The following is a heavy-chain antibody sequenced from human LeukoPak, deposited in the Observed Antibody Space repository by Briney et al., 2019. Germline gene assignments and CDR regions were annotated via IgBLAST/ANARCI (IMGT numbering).Heavy chain of an antibody. CDR2: ISSSSSYI. V-gene: IGHV3-21*01. J-gene: IGHJ4*02. CDR3: ARGPVVTAKDHPWY. D-gene: IGHD2-21*02. Sequence: GGSLRLSCAASGFTFSSYSMNWVRQAPGKGLEWVSSISSSSSYIYYADSVKGRFTISRDNAKNSLYLQMNSLRAEDTAVYYCARGPVVTAKDHPWYWGQGTLVTVSS. CDR1: GFTFSSYS.